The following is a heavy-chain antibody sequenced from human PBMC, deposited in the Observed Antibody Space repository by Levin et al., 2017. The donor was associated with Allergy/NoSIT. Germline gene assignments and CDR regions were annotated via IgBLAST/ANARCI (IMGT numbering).Heavy chain of an antibody. V-gene: IGHV2-70*11. CDR1: GFSLGTSGMC. J-gene: IGHJ6*04. Sequence: QTLSLTCTFSGFSLGTSGMCVTWIRQPPGKALEWLARIDWDDDKYYSTSLKTRLSISKDTAKNQVVLTVTNVDPVDTATYFCARTGWEDRGGYRYGMDVWGEGTTVTVSS. CDR3: ARTGWEDRGGYRYGMDV. CDR2: IDWDDDK. D-gene: IGHD1-26*01.